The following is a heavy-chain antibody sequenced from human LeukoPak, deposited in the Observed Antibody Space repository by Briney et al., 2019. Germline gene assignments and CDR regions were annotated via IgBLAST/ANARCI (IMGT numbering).Heavy chain of an antibody. D-gene: IGHD4-17*01. CDR1: GFTVSSNY. CDR2: IYSGGST. Sequence: GGSLRLSCAASGFTVSSNYMGWVRQAPGKGLEWVSVIYSGGSTYYANSVKGRFTISRDNSKNTLYLQTNSLRAEDTAVYYCARDPSDYGDYGSYWGQGTLVTVSS. CDR3: ARDPSDYGDYGSY. V-gene: IGHV3-53*01. J-gene: IGHJ4*02.